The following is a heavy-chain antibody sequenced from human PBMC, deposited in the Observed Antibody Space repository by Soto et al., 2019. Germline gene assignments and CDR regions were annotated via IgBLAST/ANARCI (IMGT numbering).Heavy chain of an antibody. V-gene: IGHV3-64*02. CDR2: ISINGGST. Sequence: PGGSLRLSCAGSGFTFSSYAMHWVRQAPGKGLEYVSSISINGGSTYYADSVKGRFTISRDNSKDTLYLQMGSLRAEDMAVYYCARSGGYDRRYFYGMAVWAQGTTVTVSS. CDR3: ARSGGYDRRYFYGMAV. CDR1: GFTFSSYA. D-gene: IGHD5-12*01. J-gene: IGHJ6*02.